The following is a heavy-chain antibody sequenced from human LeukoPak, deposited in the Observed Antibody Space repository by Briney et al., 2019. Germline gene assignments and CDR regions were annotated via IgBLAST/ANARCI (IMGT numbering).Heavy chain of an antibody. CDR2: IYHSGST. CDR1: GYSISSGDY. V-gene: IGHV4-38-2*02. Sequence: PSETLSLTCAVSGYSISSGDYWGWIRQPPGKGLEWIGSIYHSGSTYYNPSLKSRVTISVDTSKNQFSLKLSSVTAADTAVYYCARDIRGSCFDYWGQGTLVTVSS. CDR3: ARDIRGSCFDY. D-gene: IGHD2-15*01. J-gene: IGHJ4*02.